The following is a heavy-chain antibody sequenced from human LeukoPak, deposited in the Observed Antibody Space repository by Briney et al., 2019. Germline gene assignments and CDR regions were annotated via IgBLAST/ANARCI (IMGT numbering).Heavy chain of an antibody. CDR3: AREDTMVRGARFDP. J-gene: IGHJ5*02. V-gene: IGHV4-61*02. Sequence: SQTLSLTCTVSGGSISSGSYYWSWIRQPAGKGLEWIGRIYTSGSTNYNPSLKSRVTISVDTSKNQFSLKLSSVTAADTAVYYCAREDTMVRGARFDPWGQGTLVTVSS. CDR1: GGSISSGSYY. D-gene: IGHD3-10*01. CDR2: IYTSGST.